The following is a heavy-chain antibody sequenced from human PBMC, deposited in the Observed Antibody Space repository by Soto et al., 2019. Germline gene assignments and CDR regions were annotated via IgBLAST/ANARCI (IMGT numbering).Heavy chain of an antibody. Sequence: QVQLQESGPGLVKPSQTLSLTCTVSGGSISSGGYYWSWIRQHPGKGLEWIGYIYYSGSTYYNPSLKRRLTIPGDTSKNQFSLKLSSVTAADTAVSYCAVGELSLSLDYWGQGTLVTVSS. CDR3: AVGELSLSLDY. V-gene: IGHV4-31*03. CDR1: GGSISSGGYY. J-gene: IGHJ4*02. CDR2: IYYSGST. D-gene: IGHD3-16*02.